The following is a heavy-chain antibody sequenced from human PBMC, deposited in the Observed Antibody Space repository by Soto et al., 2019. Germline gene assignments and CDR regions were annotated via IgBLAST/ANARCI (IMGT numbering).Heavy chain of an antibody. V-gene: IGHV1-2*02. Sequence: GASVKVSGKASGYTFTGYFMHWVRQAPGQGLEWMGWINPNSGATKYAQKFQGRVTLSRDTSISTAYMELSGLRSDDTAVYYCARGGGTILAPLPWGQGTLVTVSS. CDR3: ARGGGTILAPLP. CDR2: INPNSGAT. CDR1: GYTFTGYF. D-gene: IGHD3-3*01. J-gene: IGHJ5*02.